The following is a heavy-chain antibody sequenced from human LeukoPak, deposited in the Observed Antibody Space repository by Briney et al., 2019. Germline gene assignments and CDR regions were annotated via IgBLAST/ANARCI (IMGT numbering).Heavy chain of an antibody. CDR3: ARGGGTIFGVVGDAFDI. Sequence: SETLSLTCTVSGGSINDYSWSWIRQPPGKGLEWIGYIYYGGSTNFNPSLKSRVTISGDTSKNQFSLKLTSVTAADTAIYYCARGGGTIFGVVGDAFDIWGQGTMVTVSS. CDR1: GGSINDYS. J-gene: IGHJ3*02. D-gene: IGHD3-3*01. V-gene: IGHV4-59*01. CDR2: IYYGGST.